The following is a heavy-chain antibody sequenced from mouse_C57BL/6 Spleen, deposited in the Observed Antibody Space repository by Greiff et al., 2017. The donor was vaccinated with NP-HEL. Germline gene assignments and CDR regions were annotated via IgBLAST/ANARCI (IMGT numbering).Heavy chain of an antibody. Sequence: EVMLVESEGGLVQPGSSMKLSCTASGFTFSDYYMAWVRQVPEKGLEWVANINYDGSSTYYLDSLKSRFIISRDNAKNILYLQMSSLKSEDTATYYCARDLYYYGSSYGFDYWGQGTTLTVSS. J-gene: IGHJ2*01. V-gene: IGHV5-16*01. CDR2: INYDGSST. D-gene: IGHD1-1*01. CDR1: GFTFSDYY. CDR3: ARDLYYYGSSYGFDY.